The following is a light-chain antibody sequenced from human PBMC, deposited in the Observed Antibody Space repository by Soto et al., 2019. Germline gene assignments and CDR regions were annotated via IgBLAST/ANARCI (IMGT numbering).Light chain of an antibody. J-gene: IGLJ2*01. Sequence: QSVLTQPPSASGTPGQTVTISCSGSSSNIARNTESWYQEVPGTAPKLLIYNNNQRPSGVPDRFSASKSGTSASLVISGLQSEDEANYYCATWADSLNGVVFGGGTKLTVL. CDR1: SSNIARNT. CDR2: NNN. V-gene: IGLV1-44*01. CDR3: ATWADSLNGVV.